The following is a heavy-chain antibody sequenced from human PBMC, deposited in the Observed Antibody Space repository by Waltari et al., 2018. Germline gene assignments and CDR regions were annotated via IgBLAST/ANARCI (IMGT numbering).Heavy chain of an antibody. Sequence: QVQLQQCGAGQLQPSETLSLSCAVFGVSFRGSYWGWARQARGNGLEWIGEINHSGNINANQSLRSRLPMSVDTSSNQPSLKLNSVPAADTAVYYCVRLEDCTGPGVNCYSGELFVLDVWGQGTTVTVSS. CDR1: GVSFRGSY. D-gene: IGHD2-8*02. CDR3: VRLEDCTGPGVNCYSGELFVLDV. V-gene: IGHV4-34*01. CDR2: INHSGNI. J-gene: IGHJ6*02.